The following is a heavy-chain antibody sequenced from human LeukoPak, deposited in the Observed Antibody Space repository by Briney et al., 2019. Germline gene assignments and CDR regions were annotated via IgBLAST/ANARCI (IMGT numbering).Heavy chain of an antibody. J-gene: IGHJ5*02. V-gene: IGHV4-39*07. CDR2: IYYTGIT. Sequence: SETLSLTCTVSGASITSSNYYWLWLRQPPGKGLEWIGSIYYTGITYYNLSLKSRVTISVDTSKYQCSLRLSSVTAADTAVYYCARDGSPFMGAAHRNWFDPWGQGTLVTVSS. D-gene: IGHD6-6*01. CDR3: ARDGSPFMGAAHRNWFDP. CDR1: GASITSSNYY.